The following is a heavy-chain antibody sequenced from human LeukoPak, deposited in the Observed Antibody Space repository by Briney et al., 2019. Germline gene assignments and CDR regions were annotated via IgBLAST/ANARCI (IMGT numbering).Heavy chain of an antibody. J-gene: IGHJ6*02. CDR3: ARYSGGYEVNYYYYYGMDV. CDR1: GFTFSSYW. V-gene: IGHV3-7*03. Sequence: PGGSLRLSCAASGFTFSSYWMSWVRQAPGKGLEWVANIKQDGSEKYYVDSVKGRFTISRDNAKNSLYLQMNSLRAEDTAVYYCARYSGGYEVNYYYYYGMDVWGQGTTVTVSS. CDR2: IKQDGSEK. D-gene: IGHD1-26*01.